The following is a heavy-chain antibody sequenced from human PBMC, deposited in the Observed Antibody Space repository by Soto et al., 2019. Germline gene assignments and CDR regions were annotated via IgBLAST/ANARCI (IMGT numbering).Heavy chain of an antibody. V-gene: IGHV4-4*07. CDR1: GDPITSYF. J-gene: IGHJ6*02. D-gene: IGHD2-2*01. CDR3: ARAVYCTTANCWDDFHYYNIDV. Sequence: SETLSLTCTVSGDPITSYFWSWIRQPAGKGLEWIGHLFPGGTTSLNTSLESRVSMSIDTSKNQFSLTLTSVTAADTAMYYCARAVYCTTANCWDDFHYYNIDVWGQGTAVTVSS. CDR2: LFPGGTT.